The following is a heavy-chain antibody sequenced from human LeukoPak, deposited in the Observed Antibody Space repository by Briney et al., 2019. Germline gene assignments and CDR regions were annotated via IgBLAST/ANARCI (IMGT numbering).Heavy chain of an antibody. D-gene: IGHD4-17*01. CDR2: ISSSGSTI. V-gene: IGHV3-11*04. CDR3: ARDYYGDMDYYYYYYMDV. J-gene: IGHJ6*03. CDR1: GFTFSDYY. Sequence: GGSLRLSCAASGFTFSDYYMSWIRQAPGKGLEWVSYISSSGSTIYYADSVKGRFTISRDNAKNSLYLQMDSLRAEDTAVYYCARDYYGDMDYYYYYYMDVWGEGTTVTVSS.